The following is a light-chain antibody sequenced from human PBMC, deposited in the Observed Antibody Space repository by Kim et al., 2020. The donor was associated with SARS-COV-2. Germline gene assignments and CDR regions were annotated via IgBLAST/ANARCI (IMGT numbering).Light chain of an antibody. CDR2: AAS. CDR3: QQLNSYPVT. V-gene: IGKV1-9*01. CDR1: QDISSY. Sequence: AAVGDSVTITCRARQDISSYLDWYQQRPGTAPKLLIYAASTLQSGVPSRFSGSGSGTDFTLTISSLQPEDVETYYCQQLNSYPVTFGGGTKLDIK. J-gene: IGKJ4*01.